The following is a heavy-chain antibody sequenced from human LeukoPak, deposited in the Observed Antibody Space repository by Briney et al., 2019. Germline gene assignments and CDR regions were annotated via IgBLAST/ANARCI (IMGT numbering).Heavy chain of an antibody. J-gene: IGHJ4*02. CDR2: ISSSSYI. CDR3: ARDWRLHYGSGCYFH. V-gene: IGHV3-21*01. Sequence: GGSLRLSCAASGFTFSSYSMNWVRQAPGKGLEWVSSISSSSYIYYADSVKGRFTISRDNAKNSLYLQMNSLRAEDTAVYYCARDWRLHYGSGCYFHWGQGTLVTVSS. CDR1: GFTFSSYS. D-gene: IGHD3-10*01.